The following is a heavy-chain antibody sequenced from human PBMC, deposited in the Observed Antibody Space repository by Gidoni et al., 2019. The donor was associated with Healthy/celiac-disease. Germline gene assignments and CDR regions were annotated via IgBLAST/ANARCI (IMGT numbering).Heavy chain of an antibody. D-gene: IGHD5-12*01. CDR1: GGSISSSSYY. V-gene: IGHV4-39*01. Sequence: QLQLQESGPGLVKPSETLSLPCTVSGGSISSSSYYWGWIRQPPGKGLEWIGSIYYSGSTYYNPSLKSRVTISVDTSKNQFSLKLSSVTAADTAVYYCASDPPNYSGYMYYFDYWGQGTLVTVSS. CDR2: IYYSGST. CDR3: ASDPPNYSGYMYYFDY. J-gene: IGHJ4*02.